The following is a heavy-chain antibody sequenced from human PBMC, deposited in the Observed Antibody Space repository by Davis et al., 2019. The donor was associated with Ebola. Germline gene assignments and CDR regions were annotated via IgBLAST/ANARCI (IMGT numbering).Heavy chain of an antibody. V-gene: IGHV7-4-1*02. D-gene: IGHD5-18*01. Sequence: ASVKVSCMASGYTLTSYAMNWVRQAPGQGLEWMGWINTNTGNPTYAQGFTGRFVFSLDTSVSTAYLQISSLKAEDTAVYYCARGGIQLWLRYFDLWGRGTLVTVSS. CDR1: GYTLTSYA. CDR2: INTNTGNP. J-gene: IGHJ2*01. CDR3: ARGGIQLWLRYFDL.